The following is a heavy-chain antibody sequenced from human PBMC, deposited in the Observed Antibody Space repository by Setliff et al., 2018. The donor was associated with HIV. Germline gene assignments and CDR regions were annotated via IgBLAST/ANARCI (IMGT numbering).Heavy chain of an antibody. J-gene: IGHJ4*02. CDR3: ARGRKKTLAVSGTRYFDF. V-gene: IGHV4-38-2*02. CDR2: IYHSGTT. CDR1: GYSVNSDYL. D-gene: IGHD6-19*01. Sequence: SETLSLTCTVSGYSVNSDYLWCWIRQPPGKGLEWIGSIYHSGTTYYNLSLKSRVTISVDTSKNQFSLKLNSVTAADMGVYYCARGRKKTLAVSGTRYFDFWGQGTLVTVSS.